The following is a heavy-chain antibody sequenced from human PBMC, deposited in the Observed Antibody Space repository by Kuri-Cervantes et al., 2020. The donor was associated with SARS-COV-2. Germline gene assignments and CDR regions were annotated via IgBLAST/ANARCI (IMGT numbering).Heavy chain of an antibody. V-gene: IGHV4-39*01. D-gene: IGHD6-19*01. CDR1: GGSISSSSYY. Sequence: SETLSLTCTVSGGSISSSSYYWGWIRQPPGKGLEWIGSIYYSGSTYYNPSLKSRVTISVDTSKNQSSLKLSSVTAADTAVYYCARHGFGWDFANWFDPWGQGTLVTVSS. CDR3: ARHGFGWDFANWFDP. CDR2: IYYSGST. J-gene: IGHJ5*02.